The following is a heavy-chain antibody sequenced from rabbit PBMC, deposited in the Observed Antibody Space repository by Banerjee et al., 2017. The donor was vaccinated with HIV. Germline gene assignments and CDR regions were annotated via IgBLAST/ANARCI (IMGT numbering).Heavy chain of an antibody. CDR3: ARATMMLVINL. Sequence: QEQPKESGGGLVKPEGSLTLTCTASGFSFSNGYVMCWVRQAPGKGLEWIACINTISGDTVYASWAKGRFTMSKTSSTTVTLQMTSLTAADKATYFCARATMMLVINLWGPGTLVTVS. CDR1: GFSFSNGYV. J-gene: IGHJ4*01. V-gene: IGHV1S45*01. CDR2: INTISGDT. D-gene: IGHD2-1*01.